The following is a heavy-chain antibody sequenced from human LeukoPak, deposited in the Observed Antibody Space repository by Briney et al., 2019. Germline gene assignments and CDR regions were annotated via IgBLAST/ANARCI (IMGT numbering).Heavy chain of an antibody. D-gene: IGHD2-2*02. Sequence: PGGSLRLSCATSGLTFSFYGMHWIRQAPPKGLEWVAFIQYDGSYKFYADSVQGRFSISRDNSKNTLFLQMNSLRADDTAVYYCAKTSDQLLYSKFDFWGQGTLVTVSS. CDR3: AKTSDQLLYSKFDF. V-gene: IGHV3-30*02. CDR2: IQYDGSYK. J-gene: IGHJ4*02. CDR1: GLTFSFYG.